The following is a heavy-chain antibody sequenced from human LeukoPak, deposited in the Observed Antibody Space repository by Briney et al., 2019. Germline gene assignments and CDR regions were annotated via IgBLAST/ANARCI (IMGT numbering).Heavy chain of an antibody. CDR3: ARDQFDGSSPTGH. J-gene: IGHJ4*02. D-gene: IGHD1-26*01. Sequence: SETLSLTCTVSGGSISSSSYYWVWIRQPPGKGLEWIGSIYYSGSTYYNPSLKSRVTISVDTSKNQFSLKLSSVTAADTAVYYCARDQFDGSSPTGHWGQGTLVTVSS. CDR2: IYYSGST. CDR1: GGSISSSSYY. V-gene: IGHV4-39*07.